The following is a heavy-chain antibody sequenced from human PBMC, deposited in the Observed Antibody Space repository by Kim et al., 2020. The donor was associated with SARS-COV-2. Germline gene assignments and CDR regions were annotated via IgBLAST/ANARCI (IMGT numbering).Heavy chain of an antibody. CDR1: GFTFSNYW. J-gene: IGHJ6*03. Sequence: GGSLRLSCAASGFTFSNYWMHWVRQAPGKGLEWVSRSNTESDGAETEDAAPVKVTISRANDNKTKKLYLKRNSLKAEDTSYYTCTRGNG. CDR3: T. V-gene: IGHV3-15*07. CDR2: SNTESDGAET.